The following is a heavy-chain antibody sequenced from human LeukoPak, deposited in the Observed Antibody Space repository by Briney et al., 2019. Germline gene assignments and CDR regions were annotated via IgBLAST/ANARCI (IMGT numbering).Heavy chain of an antibody. D-gene: IGHD5-24*01. CDR3: TYEEMATITY. CDR2: IRSKANTYAT. V-gene: IGHV3-73*01. CDR1: GFTFSGSA. J-gene: IGHJ4*02. Sequence: PGGSLRLSCAASGFTFSGSALHWVRQASGKGLEWVGRIRSKANTYATAYAASVKGRFTISRDDSKNTAYLQMNSLKTEGTAVYYCTYEEMATITYWGQGTLVTVSS.